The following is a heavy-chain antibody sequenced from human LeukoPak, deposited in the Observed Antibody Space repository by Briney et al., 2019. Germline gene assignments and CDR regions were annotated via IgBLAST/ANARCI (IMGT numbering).Heavy chain of an antibody. CDR2: INTNTGNP. CDR1: GYTFTSYA. J-gene: IGHJ3*02. V-gene: IGHV7-4-1*02. Sequence: ASVKFSCKASGYTFTSYAMNWVREAPGQGLEWMGWINTNTGNPTYAQGFTGRFVFSLDTSVSTAYLQISSLKAEDTAVYYCARYRYDFWSGYSLSGNTDAFDIWGQGTMVTVSS. D-gene: IGHD3-3*01. CDR3: ARYRYDFWSGYSLSGNTDAFDI.